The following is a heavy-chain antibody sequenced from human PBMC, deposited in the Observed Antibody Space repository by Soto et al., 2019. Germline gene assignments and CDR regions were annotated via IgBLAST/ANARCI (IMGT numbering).Heavy chain of an antibody. Sequence: ASVKVSCKASGYTFTSYYMHWVRQAPGQGLEWMGIINPSGGSTSYAQKLQGRVTMTTDTSTSTVYMELRSLRSDDTAVYYCAIDFSIRGYSYGYGYWGQGTLVTVSS. D-gene: IGHD5-18*01. CDR2: INPSGGST. CDR1: GYTFTSYY. J-gene: IGHJ4*02. V-gene: IGHV1-46*01. CDR3: AIDFSIRGYSYGYGY.